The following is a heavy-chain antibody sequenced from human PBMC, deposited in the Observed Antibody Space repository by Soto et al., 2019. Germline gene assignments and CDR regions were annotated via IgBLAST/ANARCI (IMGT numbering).Heavy chain of an antibody. V-gene: IGHV3-53*05. CDR2: IYSGGST. CDR3: ARGYCSGGSCRGFYWYFDL. J-gene: IGHJ2*01. Sequence: GGSLRLSCAASGFTVSSNYMSWVRQAPGKGLEWVSVIYSGGSTYYADSVKGRFTISRDNSKNTLYLQMGSLRAEDMAVYYCARGYCSGGSCRGFYWYFDLWGRGTLVTVSS. CDR1: GFTVSSNY. D-gene: IGHD2-15*01.